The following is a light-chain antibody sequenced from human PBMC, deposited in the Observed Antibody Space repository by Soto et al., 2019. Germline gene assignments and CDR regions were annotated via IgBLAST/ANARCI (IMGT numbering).Light chain of an antibody. V-gene: IGLV2-14*01. Sequence: QSALTQPASLSGSPGQSIAISCTGTSSDVGGYNYVSWYQQHPGKAPKLMTYDVSNQPSGVSNRFSGSKSGNTASLTISGLQADDEADYYCRSYTSSNTRVFGTGTKVTVL. J-gene: IGLJ1*01. CDR3: RSYTSSNTRV. CDR1: SSDVGGYNY. CDR2: DVS.